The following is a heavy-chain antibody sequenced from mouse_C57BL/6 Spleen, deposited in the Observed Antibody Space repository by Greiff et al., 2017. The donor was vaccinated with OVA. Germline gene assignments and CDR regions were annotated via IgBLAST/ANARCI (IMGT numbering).Heavy chain of an antibody. Sequence: QVQLKQPGAELVKPGASVKLSCKASGYTFTSYRMHWVKQRPGRGLEWIGRIDPNSGGTKYNEKFKSKATLTVDKPSSTADMQLSSLTSEDSAVYYCARPGDYDAWFAYWGQGTLVTVSA. D-gene: IGHD2-4*01. CDR1: GYTFTSYR. CDR2: IDPNSGGT. J-gene: IGHJ3*01. CDR3: ARPGDYDAWFAY. V-gene: IGHV1-72*01.